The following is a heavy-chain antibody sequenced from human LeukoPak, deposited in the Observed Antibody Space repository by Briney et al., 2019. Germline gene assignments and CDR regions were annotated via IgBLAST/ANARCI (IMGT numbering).Heavy chain of an antibody. V-gene: IGHV4-34*01. Sequence: PSETLSLTCAVYGGSFSGYYWSWIRQPPGKGLEWIGEINHSGSTNYNPSLKSRVTISVGTSKNQFSLKLSSVTAADTAVYYCARGPRYYDILTGYRTWYFDLWGRGTLVTVSS. D-gene: IGHD3-9*01. CDR1: GGSFSGYY. CDR3: ARGPRYYDILTGYRTWYFDL. J-gene: IGHJ2*01. CDR2: INHSGST.